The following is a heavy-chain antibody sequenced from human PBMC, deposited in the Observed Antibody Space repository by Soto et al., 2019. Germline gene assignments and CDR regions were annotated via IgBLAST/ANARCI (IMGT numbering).Heavy chain of an antibody. CDR2: IIPIFGTA. Sequence: QVQLVQSGAEVKKPGSSVKVSCKASGGTFSSYAISWVRQAPGQGLEWMGGIIPIFGTANYAQKFQGRVTITADESTSTAYMELSSLRSEDTAVYYCARDKSSSYSGSYLYYFDYWGQGTLVTVSS. CDR3: ARDKSSSYSGSYLYYFDY. D-gene: IGHD1-26*01. CDR1: GGTFSSYA. V-gene: IGHV1-69*01. J-gene: IGHJ4*02.